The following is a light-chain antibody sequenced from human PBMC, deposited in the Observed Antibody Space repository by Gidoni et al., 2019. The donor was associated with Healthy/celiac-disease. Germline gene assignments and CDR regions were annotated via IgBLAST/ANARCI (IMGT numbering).Light chain of an antibody. J-gene: IGKJ1*01. CDR3: QQYGSLWT. CDR1: QSVSSSY. Sequence: EIVLTQSPGTLSLSPGERATLSCRASQSVSSSYLAWYQQKPGQAPRLLIYGASSRATGIPDRFSGSGSGTDFTLTISRLEPEDFAVYYCQQYGSLWTFDQGTKVEIK. CDR2: GAS. V-gene: IGKV3-20*01.